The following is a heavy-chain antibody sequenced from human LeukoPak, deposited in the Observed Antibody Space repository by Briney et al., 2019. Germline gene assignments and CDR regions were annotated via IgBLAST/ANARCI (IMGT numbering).Heavy chain of an antibody. CDR3: ARDTFWSFDY. CDR2: ISSSSSTI. CDR1: GFTFSSYS. V-gene: IGHV3-48*01. D-gene: IGHD3-16*01. J-gene: IGHJ4*02. Sequence: TGGSLRLSCAASGFTFSSYSMNWVRQAPGKGLEWVSYISSSSSTIYYADSVKGRFTISRDNAKNSLYPQMNSLRAEDTAVYYCARDTFWSFDYWGQGTLVTVSS.